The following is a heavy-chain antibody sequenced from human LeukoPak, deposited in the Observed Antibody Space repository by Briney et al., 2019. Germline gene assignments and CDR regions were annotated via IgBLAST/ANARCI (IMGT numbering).Heavy chain of an antibody. Sequence: ASVKVSCKASGYTFTSYGISWVRQAPGQGLEWMGWISAYNGNTNYAQKLQGRVTMTTDTSTSTAYMELRSLRSDDTAVYCCARCLGLEGATRRSNNWFDPWGQGTLVTVSS. CDR3: ARCLGLEGATRRSNNWFDP. V-gene: IGHV1-18*01. D-gene: IGHD1-26*01. J-gene: IGHJ5*02. CDR1: GYTFTSYG. CDR2: ISAYNGNT.